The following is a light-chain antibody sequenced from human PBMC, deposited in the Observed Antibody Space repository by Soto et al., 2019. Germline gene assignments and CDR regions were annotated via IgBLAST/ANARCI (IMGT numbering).Light chain of an antibody. J-gene: IGKJ4*01. CDR3: QQYNNWPASLT. CDR1: QSVRSN. CDR2: GAS. V-gene: IGKV3-15*01. Sequence: EIVMTQSPATLSVSPGERAILSCRASQSVRSNLAWYQQRPGQAPRLLIYGASTRATAIPARFSGSGSGTELTLTISSLQSEDLALYYCQQYNNWPASLTFGGGTRVEIK.